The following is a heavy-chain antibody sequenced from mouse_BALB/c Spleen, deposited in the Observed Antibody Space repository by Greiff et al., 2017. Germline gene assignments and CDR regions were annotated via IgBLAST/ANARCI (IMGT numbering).Heavy chain of an antibody. V-gene: IGHV5-4*02. D-gene: IGHD2-14*01. CDR1: GFTFSDYY. Sequence: EVKLMESGGGLVKPGGSLKLSCAASGFTFSDYYMYWVRQTPEKRLEWVATISDGGSYTYYPDSVKGRFTISRDNAKNNLYLQMSSLKSEDTAMYYCARDRKVRRGWYFDVWGAGTTVTVSS. CDR2: ISDGGSYT. J-gene: IGHJ1*01. CDR3: ARDRKVRRGWYFDV.